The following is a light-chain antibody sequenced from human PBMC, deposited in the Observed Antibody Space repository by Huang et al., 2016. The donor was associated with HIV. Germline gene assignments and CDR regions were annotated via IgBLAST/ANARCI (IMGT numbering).Light chain of an antibody. Sequence: EIVLTQSPATLSLSPGERATLSCRVSQSVSSYLAWYQQKPGQAPRLLIYDASNRATGIPARFSGSGSGTDFTLTISSLEPEDFAVYYCQQRSNWLTFGGGTKVDI. CDR3: QQRSNWLT. CDR1: QSVSSY. J-gene: IGKJ4*01. V-gene: IGKV3-11*01. CDR2: DAS.